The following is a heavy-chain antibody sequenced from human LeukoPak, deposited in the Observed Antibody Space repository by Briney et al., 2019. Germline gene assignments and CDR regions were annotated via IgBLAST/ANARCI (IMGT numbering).Heavy chain of an antibody. Sequence: SETLSLTCTVSGGSISSYYWSWIRQPPGKGLEWIGYIYYSGSTYYNPSLKSRVTISVDTSKNQFSLKLSSVTAADTAVYYCARTSDDYENWFDPWGQGTLVTVSS. V-gene: IGHV4-59*12. CDR3: ARTSDDYENWFDP. D-gene: IGHD4-17*01. CDR2: IYYSGST. J-gene: IGHJ5*02. CDR1: GGSISSYY.